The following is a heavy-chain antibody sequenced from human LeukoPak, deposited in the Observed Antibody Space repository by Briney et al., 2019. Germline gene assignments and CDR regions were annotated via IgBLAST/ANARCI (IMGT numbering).Heavy chain of an antibody. V-gene: IGHV3-48*03. J-gene: IGHJ6*03. CDR3: ARDRYYYGSGSYYRGYMDV. CDR1: GFTFSSYE. CDR2: ISSSGSTI. Sequence: GGSLRLSCAASGFTFSSYEMNWVRQAPGKGLEWVSYISSSGSTIYYADSVKGRFTISRDNAKNSLYLQMNSLRAEDTAVYYCARDRYYYGSGSYYRGYMDVWGKGTTVTISS. D-gene: IGHD3-10*01.